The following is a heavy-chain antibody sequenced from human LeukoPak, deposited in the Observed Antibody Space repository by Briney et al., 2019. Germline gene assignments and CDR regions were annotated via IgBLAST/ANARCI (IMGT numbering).Heavy chain of an antibody. CDR3: AKAAGGSGWYPPFDY. J-gene: IGHJ4*02. CDR2: ISYDGSNK. CDR1: GFTFSRYG. Sequence: GRSLRLSCAASGFTFSRYGMHGVRQAPGKGLEGVAVISYDGSNKYYADSVKGRFTISRDNSKNTLYLQMNSLRAEDTAVYYCAKAAGGSGWYPPFDYWGQGTLVTVSS. D-gene: IGHD6-19*01. V-gene: IGHV3-30*18.